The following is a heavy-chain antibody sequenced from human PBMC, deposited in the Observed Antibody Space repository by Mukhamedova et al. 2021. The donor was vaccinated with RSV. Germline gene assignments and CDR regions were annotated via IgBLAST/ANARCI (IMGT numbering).Heavy chain of an antibody. CDR2: INHSGST. Sequence: IRQPPGKGLEWLGQINHSGSTNYNPSLKSLVTISVHTSNNQFSLKLCSVTASATPLYYFASGLRSLSFPCSGYFDY. V-gene: IGHV4-34*01. CDR3: ASGLRSLSFPCSGYFDY. D-gene: IGHD2-15*01. J-gene: IGHJ4*03.